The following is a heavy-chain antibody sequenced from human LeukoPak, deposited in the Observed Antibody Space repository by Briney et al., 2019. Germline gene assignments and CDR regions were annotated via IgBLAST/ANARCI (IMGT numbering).Heavy chain of an antibody. CDR1: GFTFSQYS. CDR3: ARDAGNSGYGCDL. V-gene: IGHV3-48*01. Sequence: GGSLRLSCAASGFTFSQYSINWVRQAPGKGLEWVSHLRYTGETFYADSVKGRFTISRDNVRNSLYLQMNSLRAEDTAMYYCARDAGNSGYGCDLWGQGTLVTDSS. CDR2: LRYTGET. D-gene: IGHD5-12*01. J-gene: IGHJ5*02.